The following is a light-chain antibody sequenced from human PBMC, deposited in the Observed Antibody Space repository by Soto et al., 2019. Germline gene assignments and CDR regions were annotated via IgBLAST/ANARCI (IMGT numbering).Light chain of an antibody. J-gene: IGLJ2*01. Sequence: QSALTQPRSVSGSPGQSVTISCTGTSSDVGGYNYVSWYQQHPGKAPKLMIYDVSKRPSGVPDRFSGSKSGNTASLTISGLQAEDEADYYCCSYAGDYVVVFGGGTQLTVL. V-gene: IGLV2-11*01. CDR1: SSDVGGYNY. CDR3: CSYAGDYVVV. CDR2: DVS.